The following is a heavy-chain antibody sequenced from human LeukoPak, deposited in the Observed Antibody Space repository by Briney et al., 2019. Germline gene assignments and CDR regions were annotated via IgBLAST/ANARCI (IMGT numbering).Heavy chain of an antibody. D-gene: IGHD3-10*01. Sequence: VASVKVSCKASGYTFTSYGISWVRQAPGQGLEWMGWISAYNGNTNYAQKLQGRVTMTTDTSTITAYMELRSLRSDDTAVYYCARGFWFGDSKWFDPWGQGTLVTVSS. CDR3: ARGFWFGDSKWFDP. CDR1: GYTFTSYG. J-gene: IGHJ5*02. V-gene: IGHV1-18*01. CDR2: ISAYNGNT.